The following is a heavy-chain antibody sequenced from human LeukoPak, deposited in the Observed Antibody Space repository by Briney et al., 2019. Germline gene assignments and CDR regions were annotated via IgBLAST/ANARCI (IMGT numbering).Heavy chain of an antibody. CDR1: GFTFSSYG. D-gene: IGHD3-10*02. Sequence: GGSLRLSCAASGFTFSSYGMHWVRQAPGKGLEWVAVISYDGNNKYYADSVKGRFTISRDNSKNTLYLQMNSLRAEDTAVYYCAKHIFGYYYGMDVWGQGTTVTVSS. J-gene: IGHJ6*02. V-gene: IGHV3-30*18. CDR2: ISYDGNNK. CDR3: AKHIFGYYYGMDV.